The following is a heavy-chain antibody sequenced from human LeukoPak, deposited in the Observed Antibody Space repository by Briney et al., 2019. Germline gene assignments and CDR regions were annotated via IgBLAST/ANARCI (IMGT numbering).Heavy chain of an antibody. D-gene: IGHD2-15*01. Sequence: GRSLRLSCAASGFTFEDYEMHWVRQAPGKGLEWVSYISSSSTIYYADSVKGRFTISRDNAKNSLYLQMNSLRAEDTAVYYCARDGGRVAATYYYYGMDVWGQGTTVTVSS. CDR2: ISSSSTI. V-gene: IGHV3-69-1*01. CDR3: ARDGGRVAATYYYYGMDV. CDR1: GFTFEDYE. J-gene: IGHJ6*02.